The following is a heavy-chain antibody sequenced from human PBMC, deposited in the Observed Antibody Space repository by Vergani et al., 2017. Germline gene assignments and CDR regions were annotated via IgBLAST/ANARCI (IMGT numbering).Heavy chain of an antibody. D-gene: IGHD1-7*01. CDR1: GFTFSSYA. Sequence: EVQLLESGGGLVQPGGSLRLSCAASGFTFSSYAMSWVRQAPGKGLEWVSAISGSGGSTYYADSVKGRFTISSDNSKNTLYRQMNSLRAEDTAVYYCAKANWHYYYYYYGMDVWGQGTTVTVSS. J-gene: IGHJ6*02. V-gene: IGHV3-23*01. CDR3: AKANWHYYYYYYGMDV. CDR2: ISGSGGST.